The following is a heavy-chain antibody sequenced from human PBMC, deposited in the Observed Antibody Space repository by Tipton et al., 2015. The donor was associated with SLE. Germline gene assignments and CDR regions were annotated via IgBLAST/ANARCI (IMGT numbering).Heavy chain of an antibody. V-gene: IGHV4-31*03. Sequence: TLSLTCTVSGVSISSDDYYWTWIRQHPGKGLEWIGHISYSGSTQYNPSLKSRVTISVDTSKNQFSLKHSSVTAADTALYYCARDLGPEWDDAFDIWGQGTMVTVSS. D-gene: IGHD1-26*01. CDR3: ARDLGPEWDDAFDI. J-gene: IGHJ3*02. CDR2: ISYSGST. CDR1: GVSISSDDYY.